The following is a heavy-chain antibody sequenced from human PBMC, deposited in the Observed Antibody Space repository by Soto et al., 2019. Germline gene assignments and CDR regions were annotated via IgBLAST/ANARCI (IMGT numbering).Heavy chain of an antibody. CDR2: MNPNSGNT. J-gene: IGHJ6*02. D-gene: IGHD3-3*01. CDR1: GCTFTSYD. Sequence: ASVKVSCRASGCTFTSYDINWVRQATGHGLEWIGWMNPNSGNTGYAQKFQGRVTMTRNTSISTAYMELSSLRSEDTAVYYCARGDYDFRSGSAAAVDGWGQGITVTVSS. V-gene: IGHV1-8*01. CDR3: ARGDYDFRSGSAAAVDG.